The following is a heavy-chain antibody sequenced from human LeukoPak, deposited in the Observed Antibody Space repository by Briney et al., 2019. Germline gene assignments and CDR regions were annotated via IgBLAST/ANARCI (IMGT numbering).Heavy chain of an antibody. Sequence: GGSLRLSCAASGFTVSSNYMSWVRQAPGKGLEWVSVIYSGGSTYYADSVKGRFTISRDNSKNTLYLQMNSLRAEDTAVYYCARDLDYYDSSGYPLGYWGQGTLVTVSS. CDR1: GFTVSSNY. D-gene: IGHD3-22*01. CDR3: ARDLDYYDSSGYPLGY. J-gene: IGHJ4*02. V-gene: IGHV3-53*01. CDR2: IYSGGST.